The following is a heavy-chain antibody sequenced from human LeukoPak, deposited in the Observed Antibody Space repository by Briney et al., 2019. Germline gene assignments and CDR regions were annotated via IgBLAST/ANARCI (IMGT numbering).Heavy chain of an antibody. CDR3: AREETTVWPPYPCY. J-gene: IGHJ4*02. CDR2: INGYNGKT. CDR1: GYTFSSYY. V-gene: IGHV1-18*04. D-gene: IGHD1-14*01. Sequence: ASVKVSCKTSGYTFSSYYITWVRQAPGQGLEWMGWINGYNGKTSYARNLEGRVTMTTDTSTTTAYLELRSLTSDDTAIYYCAREETTVWPPYPCYWGQGTLVTVSS.